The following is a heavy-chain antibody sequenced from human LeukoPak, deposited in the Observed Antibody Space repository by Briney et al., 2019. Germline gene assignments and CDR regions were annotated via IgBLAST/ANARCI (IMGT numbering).Heavy chain of an antibody. CDR2: ISSSAASI. D-gene: IGHD2-2*02. Sequence: GGSLRLSCADSGFTFSSYWMSWVRQAPGKGLEWVSAISSSAASIYYADSVKGRFTISRDNSKNTLWLQMNSLRDEDTAVYYCAKSQPSAISWFDPWGQGTLVTVSS. CDR1: GFTFSSYW. CDR3: AKSQPSAISWFDP. J-gene: IGHJ5*02. V-gene: IGHV3-23*01.